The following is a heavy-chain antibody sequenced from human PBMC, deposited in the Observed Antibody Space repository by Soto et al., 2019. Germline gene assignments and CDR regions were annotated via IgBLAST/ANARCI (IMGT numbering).Heavy chain of an antibody. Sequence: QVQLVQSGAEVKKPGSSVKVSCKASGGTFSSYAISWVRQAPGQGLEWMGGIIPIFGTANYAQKFQGRVTITADKSTSTAYMGLSSLRSEDTAVYYCATRPYYYDSSGYYYDYWGQGTLVTVSS. J-gene: IGHJ4*02. V-gene: IGHV1-69*06. CDR3: ATRPYYYDSSGYYYDY. D-gene: IGHD3-22*01. CDR1: GGTFSSYA. CDR2: IIPIFGTA.